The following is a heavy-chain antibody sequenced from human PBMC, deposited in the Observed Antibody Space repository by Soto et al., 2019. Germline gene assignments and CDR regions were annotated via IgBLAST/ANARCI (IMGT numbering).Heavy chain of an antibody. CDR1: GFSLSTSGVG. V-gene: IGHV2-5*02. J-gene: IGHJ4*02. CDR2: IYWDDDK. Sequence: SGPTLVNPTQTLTLTCTFSGFSLSTSGVGVGWIRQPPGKALEWLTLIYWDDDKRYSPSLKSRLTITKDTSKNQVVLTMTNMDPADTAIYYCAYFLGGCSSIGCSPLRLDHWGQGILVTVSS. CDR3: AYFLGGCSSIGCSPLRLDH. D-gene: IGHD2-2*01.